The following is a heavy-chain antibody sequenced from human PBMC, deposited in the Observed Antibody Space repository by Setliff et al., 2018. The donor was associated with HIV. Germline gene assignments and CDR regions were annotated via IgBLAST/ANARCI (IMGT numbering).Heavy chain of an antibody. CDR3: ARDGSLYSSGWYLDY. CDR1: GYTFTSYG. D-gene: IGHD6-19*01. Sequence: ASVKVSCKASGYTFTSYGISWVRQAPGQGLEWMGWISASNGNTNYAQKIQGRVNMTTDTSTSAAYMELRSLRSDDTAVYYCARDGSLYSSGWYLDYWGQGTLVTVAS. V-gene: IGHV1-18*01. CDR2: ISASNGNT. J-gene: IGHJ4*02.